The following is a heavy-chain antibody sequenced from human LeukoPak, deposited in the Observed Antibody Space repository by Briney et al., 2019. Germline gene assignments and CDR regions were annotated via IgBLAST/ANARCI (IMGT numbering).Heavy chain of an antibody. CDR2: INWNGGST. Sequence: PGGSLRLSCAASGFTFDDYGMSWVRQAPGKGLEWVSGINWNGGSTGYADSVKGRFTISRDNAKNSLYLQMNSLRAEDTAVYYCARDRDFWSGSARYFDYWGQGTLVTVSS. CDR1: GFTFDDYG. D-gene: IGHD3-3*01. V-gene: IGHV3-20*04. CDR3: ARDRDFWSGSARYFDY. J-gene: IGHJ4*02.